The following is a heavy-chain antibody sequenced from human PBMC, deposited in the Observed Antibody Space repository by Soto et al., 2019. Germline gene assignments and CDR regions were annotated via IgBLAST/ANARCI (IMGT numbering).Heavy chain of an antibody. CDR3: ATHLGGWPDY. Sequence: ASVKVSCKAIGYSFTSHYMHWVRQAPGQRLEWMGWINAGNGNTKYSQKFQGRVTITRDTSASTAYMELSSLRSEDTAVYYCATHLGGWPDYWGPGTLVTVSS. CDR2: INAGNGNT. V-gene: IGHV1-3*01. CDR1: GYSFTSHY. J-gene: IGHJ4*02. D-gene: IGHD2-15*01.